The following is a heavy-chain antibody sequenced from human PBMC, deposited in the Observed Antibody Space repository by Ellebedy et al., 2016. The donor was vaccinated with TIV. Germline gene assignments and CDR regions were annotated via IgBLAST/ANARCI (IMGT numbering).Heavy chain of an antibody. CDR2: ISGSGGST. Sequence: GESLKISXAASGFTFGSYAMSWVRQAPGKGLEWVSAISGSGGSTYYADSVKGRFTISRDNSKNTLYLQMNSLRAEDTAVYYCARDRAYDSSGPTDYWGQGTLVTVSS. CDR3: ARDRAYDSSGPTDY. CDR1: GFTFGSYA. D-gene: IGHD3-22*01. V-gene: IGHV3-23*01. J-gene: IGHJ4*02.